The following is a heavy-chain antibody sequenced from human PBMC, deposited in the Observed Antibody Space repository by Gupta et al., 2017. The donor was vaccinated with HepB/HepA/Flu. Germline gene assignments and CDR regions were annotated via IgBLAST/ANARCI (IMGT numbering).Heavy chain of an antibody. Sequence: QVQLVQSGAEVQKPGSSVKVSCKASGGTFSSYAISWVRQAPGQGLEWMGGIIPIFGTANYAQKFQGRVTITADKATSTAYMELSGLRSEDTAVYYCARDEDGYSGTNWFDPWVQGTLVAVSS. J-gene: IGHJ5*02. CDR2: IIPIFGTA. CDR3: ARDEDGYSGTNWFDP. D-gene: IGHD5-24*01. CDR1: GGTFSSYA. V-gene: IGHV1-69*06.